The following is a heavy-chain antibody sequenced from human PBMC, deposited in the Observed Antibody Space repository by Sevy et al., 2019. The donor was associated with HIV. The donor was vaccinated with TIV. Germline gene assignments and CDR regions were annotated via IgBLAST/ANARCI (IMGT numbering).Heavy chain of an antibody. Sequence: ASVKVSCKASGFTFTSSAVQWVRQARGQRLEWIGWIVVGSGNTNYAQKFQERVTITRDMSTSTDYMELSSLRSADTAVYYCAADRVSPSFYYYYGMDVWGQGTTVTVSS. J-gene: IGHJ6*02. D-gene: IGHD3-10*01. CDR1: GFTFTSSA. CDR3: AADRVSPSFYYYYGMDV. V-gene: IGHV1-58*01. CDR2: IVVGSGNT.